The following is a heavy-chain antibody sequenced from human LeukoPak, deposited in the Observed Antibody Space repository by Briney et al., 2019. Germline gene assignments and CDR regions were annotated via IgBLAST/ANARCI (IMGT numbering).Heavy chain of an antibody. D-gene: IGHD3-22*01. V-gene: IGHV1-2*06. J-gene: IGHJ4*02. CDR3: ARGLLHWNYYDSSGSAEISC. CDR1: GYTFTGYY. Sequence: ASVKVSCMASGYTFTGYYMHWVRQAPGQGLEWMGRINPNSGGTNYAQKFQGRVTMTRDTSISTAYMELSRLRSDDTAVYYCARGLLHWNYYDSSGSAEISCWGQGTLVTVSS. CDR2: INPNSGGT.